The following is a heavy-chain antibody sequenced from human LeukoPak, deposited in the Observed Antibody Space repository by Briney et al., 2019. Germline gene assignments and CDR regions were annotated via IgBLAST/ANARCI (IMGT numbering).Heavy chain of an antibody. V-gene: IGHV3-30*18. D-gene: IGHD1-26*01. Sequence: GGSLRLSCAASGFSFSTYGMHWVRQAPGKGLEWVAVISYDRSTTYYADSVRGRFTISRDNSKNTLYLHMTSLRAEDTAVYYCAKGDGTGSYHYFAYWGQGILVAVSS. CDR2: ISYDRSTT. J-gene: IGHJ4*02. CDR3: AKGDGTGSYHYFAY. CDR1: GFSFSTYG.